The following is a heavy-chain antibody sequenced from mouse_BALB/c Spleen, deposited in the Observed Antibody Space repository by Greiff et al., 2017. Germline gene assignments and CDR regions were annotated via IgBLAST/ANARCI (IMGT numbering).Heavy chain of an antibody. CDR2: ILPGSGST. J-gene: IGHJ4*01. CDR3: ARARYYYAMDY. CDR1: GYTFSSYW. Sequence: VQLQESGAELMKPGASVKISCKATGYTFSSYWIEWVKQRPGHGLEWIGEILPGSGSTNYNEKFKGKATFTADTSSNTAYMQLSSLTSEDSAVYYCARARYYYAMDYWGQGTSGTVSS. V-gene: IGHV1-9*01.